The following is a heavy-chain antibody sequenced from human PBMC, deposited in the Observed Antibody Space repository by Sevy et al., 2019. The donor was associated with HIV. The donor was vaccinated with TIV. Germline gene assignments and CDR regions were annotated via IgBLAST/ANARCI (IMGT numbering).Heavy chain of an antibody. V-gene: IGHV3-66*01. Sequence: GGSLRLSCAASGFTVNSNYMTWVRQAPGKGLEGVSVIHSDDTTYHADSVKDRFTISRDNFKNTLYLHMSSLRAEDTAVYYCARGKSGYGYALNYWGQRTLVTASS. D-gene: IGHD5-18*01. J-gene: IGHJ4*02. CDR2: IHSDDTT. CDR3: ARGKSGYGYALNY. CDR1: GFTVNSNY.